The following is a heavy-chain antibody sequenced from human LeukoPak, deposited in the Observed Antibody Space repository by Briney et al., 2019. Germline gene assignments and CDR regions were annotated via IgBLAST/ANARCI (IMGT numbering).Heavy chain of an antibody. CDR1: GFTFSSYA. CDR2: ISGSGGNT. Sequence: GGSLRLSCAASGFTFSSYAMSWVRQAPGKGLEWVAAISGSGGNTHYADSVKGRFTISRDNSNNTLYLQMNSLRAEDTAVYYCAKSYYYDSSGYYFLHNWNFDLWGRGTLVTVSS. J-gene: IGHJ2*01. V-gene: IGHV3-23*01. D-gene: IGHD3-22*01. CDR3: AKSYYYDSSGYYFLHNWNFDL.